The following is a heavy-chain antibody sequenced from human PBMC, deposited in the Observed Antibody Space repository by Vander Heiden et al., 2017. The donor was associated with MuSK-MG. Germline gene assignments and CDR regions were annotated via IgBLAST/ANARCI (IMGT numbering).Heavy chain of an antibody. V-gene: IGHV1-18*01. J-gene: IGHJ6*02. D-gene: IGHD2-2*01. Sequence: QVQLVQSGAEVKKPGASVKVSCKASGYTFTSYGISWVRQAPGQGLEWMGWISAYNGNTNYAQKLQGRVTMTTDTSTSTAYMERRSLRSDDTAVYYCARDCSSTSCYADYYYYGMDVWGQGTTVTVSS. CDR2: ISAYNGNT. CDR3: ARDCSSTSCYADYYYYGMDV. CDR1: GYTFTSYG.